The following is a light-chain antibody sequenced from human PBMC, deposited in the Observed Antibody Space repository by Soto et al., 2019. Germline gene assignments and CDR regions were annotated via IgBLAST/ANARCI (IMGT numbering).Light chain of an antibody. CDR3: TSYTTGDTLA. V-gene: IGLV2-14*03. CDR1: TNDVGAYDY. Sequence: QSALTQPASVSGSPGQSITISCTGTTNDVGAYDYVSWYQHDPGKAPRLMIFDVSDRPSGVSNRFSGSKSGNTASLTISGLQAEDEADYYCTSYTTGDTLAFGGGTKLTVL. J-gene: IGLJ2*01. CDR2: DVS.